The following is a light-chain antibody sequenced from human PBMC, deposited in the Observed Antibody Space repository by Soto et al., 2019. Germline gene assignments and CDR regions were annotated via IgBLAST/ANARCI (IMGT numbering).Light chain of an antibody. CDR3: TSYVGRSNVNWV. V-gene: IGLV2-8*01. J-gene: IGLJ3*02. CDR1: SGDVGAYNR. Sequence: QSVLTQPPSASGSPGQSVTISCTGTSGDVGAYNRVSWYQHHPGKAPKLMIDEVSKRPSGVHDRFSGYKSGNTASLTVSGLQAEDEADYYCTSYVGRSNVNWVFGGGTKLTVL. CDR2: EVS.